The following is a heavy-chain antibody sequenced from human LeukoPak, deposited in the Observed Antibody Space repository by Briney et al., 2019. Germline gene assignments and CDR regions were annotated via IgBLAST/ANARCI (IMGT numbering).Heavy chain of an antibody. J-gene: IGHJ3*02. Sequence: GSLRLSCAASGFIFSSYAMSWVRQAPGKGLEWVSYGGSGGSTYYADSVKGRFTVSRDNSKSTLYLQMNSLRAEDTAVYYCAKDSGWGIAAAGDHDAFDIWGQGTMVTVSS. V-gene: IGHV3-23*01. D-gene: IGHD6-13*01. CDR3: AKDSGWGIAAAGDHDAFDI. CDR2: GGSGGST. CDR1: GFIFSSYA.